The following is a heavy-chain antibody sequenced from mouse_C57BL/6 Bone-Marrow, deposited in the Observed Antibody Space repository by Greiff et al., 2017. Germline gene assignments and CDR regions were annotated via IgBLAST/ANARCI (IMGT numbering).Heavy chain of an antibody. J-gene: IGHJ4*01. CDR2: ISYDGSN. CDR1: GYSITSGYY. Sequence: LVESGPGLVKPSQSLSLTCSVTGYSITSGYYWNWIRQFPGNKLEWMGYISYDGSNNYNPSLKNRISITRDTSKNQFFLKLNSVTTEDTATYYCARVTTVVATADYYAMDYWGQGTSVTVSS. CDR3: ARVTTVVATADYYAMDY. D-gene: IGHD1-1*01. V-gene: IGHV3-6*01.